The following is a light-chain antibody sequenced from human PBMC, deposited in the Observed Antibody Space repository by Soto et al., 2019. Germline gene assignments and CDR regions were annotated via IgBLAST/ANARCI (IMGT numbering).Light chain of an antibody. V-gene: IGKV3-15*01. J-gene: IGKJ5*01. Sequence: EIVLTQSPATLSVSPGERDTLSCRASESVGRHLAWYHQKPGQAPKLLIFDASTRATGVPARFSGTGSETDFTLTISGLQSEDSAIYFCQQYNNWPFSFGQGTRLEI. CDR3: QQYNNWPFS. CDR1: ESVGRH. CDR2: DAS.